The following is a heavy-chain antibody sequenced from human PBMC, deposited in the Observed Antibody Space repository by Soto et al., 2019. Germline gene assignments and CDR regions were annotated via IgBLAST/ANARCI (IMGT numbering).Heavy chain of an antibody. CDR2: LNPGNGNT. Sequence: ASVKVSCKASGYTFANYAIHWVRQAPGQRLEWMGWLNPGNGNTKYPQKFQGRVTITRDTSASTAYMFLSSLRSEDTAVYYCARDQGIPYCGGDCYSDWYFDLWGRGTLVTVSS. CDR1: GYTFANYA. CDR3: ARDQGIPYCGGDCYSDWYFDL. D-gene: IGHD2-21*01. J-gene: IGHJ2*01. V-gene: IGHV1-3*01.